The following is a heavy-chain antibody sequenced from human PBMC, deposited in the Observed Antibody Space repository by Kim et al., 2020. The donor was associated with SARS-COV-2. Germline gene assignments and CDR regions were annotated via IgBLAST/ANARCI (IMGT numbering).Heavy chain of an antibody. CDR3: ARDNISAAGYYYGMDV. V-gene: IGHV3-30*07. Sequence: SVKGRFTISRDNSKNPLYLQMNSLRAEDTAVYYCARDNISAAGYYYGMDVWGQGTTVTVSS. D-gene: IGHD6-13*01. J-gene: IGHJ6*02.